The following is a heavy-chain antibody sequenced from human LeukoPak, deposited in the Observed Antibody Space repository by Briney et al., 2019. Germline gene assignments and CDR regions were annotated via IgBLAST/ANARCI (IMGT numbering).Heavy chain of an antibody. CDR2: ISGSGGST. CDR1: GFTFSSYA. Sequence: PGGSLRLSCAASGFTFSSYAMSWVRQAPGKGLEWVSAISGSGGSTYYADSVKGRFTISRDNSKNTLYLQMNSLRAEDTAVYYCARSYDFWSGSLYYFDYWGQGTLVTVSS. V-gene: IGHV3-23*01. D-gene: IGHD3-3*01. J-gene: IGHJ4*02. CDR3: ARSYDFWSGSLYYFDY.